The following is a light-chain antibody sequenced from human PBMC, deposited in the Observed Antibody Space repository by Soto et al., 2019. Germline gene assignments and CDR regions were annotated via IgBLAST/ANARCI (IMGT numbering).Light chain of an antibody. Sequence: DIVLTQFPGTLSLSPGERATLSCRASKSVSSSYLAWYQQKPGQAPRLLIYVASSRATGIPDRFSGSGSGTDFTLTISRLEPEDFAVYYCQQYGSSPPITFGQGTRLEIK. J-gene: IGKJ5*01. CDR1: KSVSSSY. V-gene: IGKV3-20*01. CDR3: QQYGSSPPIT. CDR2: VAS.